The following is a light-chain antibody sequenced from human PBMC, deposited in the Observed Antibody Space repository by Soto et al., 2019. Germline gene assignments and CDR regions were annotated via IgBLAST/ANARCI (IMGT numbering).Light chain of an antibody. CDR2: KAS. CDR1: QSISSW. Sequence: DIQMTQSPSTLSTSVGDRVTITCRASQSISSWLAWYQQKPGKAPKLLINKASSLESGVPSRFSGSGSGTQFTLTISSLQPDDFATYYCQQYNTYSPTFGQGTKVDIK. V-gene: IGKV1-5*03. J-gene: IGKJ1*01. CDR3: QQYNTYSPT.